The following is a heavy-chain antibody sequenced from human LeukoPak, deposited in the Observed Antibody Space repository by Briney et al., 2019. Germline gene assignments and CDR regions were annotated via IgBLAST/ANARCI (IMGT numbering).Heavy chain of an antibody. V-gene: IGHV4-39*07. Sequence: PSETLSLTCTVSGGSVSSGSYYWSWIRQPPGKGLEWIGEINHSGSTNYNPSLKSRVTISVDTSKNQFSLKLSSVTAADTAVYYCARADDFWSGYLHWGQGTLVTVSS. D-gene: IGHD3-3*01. J-gene: IGHJ4*02. CDR3: ARADDFWSGYLH. CDR1: GGSVSSGSYY. CDR2: INHSGST.